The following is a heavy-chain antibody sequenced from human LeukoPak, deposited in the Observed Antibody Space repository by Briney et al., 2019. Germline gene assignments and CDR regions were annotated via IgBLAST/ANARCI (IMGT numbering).Heavy chain of an antibody. D-gene: IGHD2-15*01. CDR3: ARDGRFCNGDNHYPDLGY. Sequence: ASVKVSCKASGYTFTGYYLFWVRQAPGQGLEWMGWINPNTGDTRYGQKFQGRVTLTRDTSIRTTYMELSSLRSDDTAVYYCARDGRFCNGDNHYPDLGYWGQGTLVTVSS. CDR1: GYTFTGYY. CDR2: INPNTGDT. V-gene: IGHV1-2*02. J-gene: IGHJ4*02.